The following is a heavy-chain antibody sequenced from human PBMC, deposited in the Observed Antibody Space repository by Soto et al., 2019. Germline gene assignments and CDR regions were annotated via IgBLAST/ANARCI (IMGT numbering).Heavy chain of an antibody. CDR1: GFTFSSYS. Sequence: GGSLRLSCAASGFTFSSYSMNWVRQAPGKGLEWVSSISSSSSYIYYADSVKGRFTISRDNAKNSLYLQMNSLRAADTAVYYCARGERIAAAGTPAFDYWGQGTLVTVSS. J-gene: IGHJ4*02. D-gene: IGHD6-13*01. CDR2: ISSSSSYI. CDR3: ARGERIAAAGTPAFDY. V-gene: IGHV3-21*01.